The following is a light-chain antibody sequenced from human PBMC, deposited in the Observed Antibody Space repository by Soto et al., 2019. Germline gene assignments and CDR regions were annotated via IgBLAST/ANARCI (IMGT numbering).Light chain of an antibody. CDR1: QNVRGY. CDR3: QQRSNWPPIT. CDR2: DAS. V-gene: IGKV3-11*01. J-gene: IGKJ5*01. Sequence: EIVMTQSPATLSVSPGERATLSCRASQNVRGYLAWYQQKPGQAPRLLIYDASNRATGIPARFSGSGSGTDFTLTISSLEPEDFAVYYCQQRSNWPPITFGQGTRLEIK.